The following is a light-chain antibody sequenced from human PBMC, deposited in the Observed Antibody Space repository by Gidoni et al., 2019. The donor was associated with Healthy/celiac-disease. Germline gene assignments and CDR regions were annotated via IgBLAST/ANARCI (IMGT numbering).Light chain of an antibody. V-gene: IGKV1-13*02. CDR3: QQFNSYWYT. J-gene: IGKJ2*01. Sequence: ALQFTQSPSSLSASVGDRVTITCRASQGISSALAWYQQKPGKAPKLLIYDASSLESGVPSRFSGSGSGTDFTLTISSLQPEDFATYYCQQFNSYWYTFGQGTKLEIK. CDR1: QGISSA. CDR2: DAS.